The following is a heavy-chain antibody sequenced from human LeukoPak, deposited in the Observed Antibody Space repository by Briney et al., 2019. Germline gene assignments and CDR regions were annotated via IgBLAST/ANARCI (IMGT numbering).Heavy chain of an antibody. CDR1: GFPLRSCN. CDR3: ARISGVTIRS. Sequence: GGSLRLSCAASGFPLRSCNRNWVRQSPGKGLEWVSYISGGETTIYYADSVKGRFTISRDNAKNSLYLQMSSLRVEDTAVYYCARISGVTIRSWGQGTLVTVSS. J-gene: IGHJ4*02. V-gene: IGHV3-48*03. D-gene: IGHD4-17*01. CDR2: ISGGETTI.